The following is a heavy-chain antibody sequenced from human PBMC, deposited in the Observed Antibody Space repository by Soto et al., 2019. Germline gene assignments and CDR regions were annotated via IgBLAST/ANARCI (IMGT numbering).Heavy chain of an antibody. Sequence: PGGSLRLSCAASGFTFRDYYMSWIRQAPGKGLEWVSSISSSNIYTNYADSVRGRFTISRDNAKNSLYLQMNRLRGEDTAVYYCVRGGRFGELLFDYWGQGTLVTVSS. CDR2: ISSSNIYT. D-gene: IGHD3-10*01. CDR3: VRGGRFGELLFDY. J-gene: IGHJ4*02. CDR1: GFTFRDYY. V-gene: IGHV3-11*06.